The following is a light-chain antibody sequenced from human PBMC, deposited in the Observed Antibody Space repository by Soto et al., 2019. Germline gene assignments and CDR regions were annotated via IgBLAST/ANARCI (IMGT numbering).Light chain of an antibody. CDR2: KAS. V-gene: IGKV1-5*03. CDR1: QSIRSW. J-gene: IGKJ1*01. Sequence: DIPMTQSPSTLSASVGDRVTITCRASQSIRSWLAWYQQKPGKAPKLLIYKASSLESGVPSRFSGSGSGTEFTLTISSLQPDDFATYYCQQYNRSPTFGQGTKVEIK. CDR3: QQYNRSPT.